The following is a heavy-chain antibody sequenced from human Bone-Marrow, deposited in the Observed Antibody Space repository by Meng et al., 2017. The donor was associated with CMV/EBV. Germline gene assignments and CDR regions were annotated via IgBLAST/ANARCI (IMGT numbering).Heavy chain of an antibody. V-gene: IGHV3-21*01. CDR1: GFTFSPYN. D-gene: IGHD6-13*01. J-gene: IGHJ4*02. CDR3: AREYSSSWRIYFDY. CDR2: ISSSSSYI. Sequence: GESLKISCAASGFTFSPYNMNWVRQAPGKGLEWVSFISSSSSYIYYADSVKGRFTISRDNAKNSLYLQMNSLRAEDTAVYYCAREYSSSWRIYFDYWGQGTLVTVSS.